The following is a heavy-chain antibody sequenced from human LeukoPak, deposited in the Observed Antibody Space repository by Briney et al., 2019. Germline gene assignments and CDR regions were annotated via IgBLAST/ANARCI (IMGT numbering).Heavy chain of an antibody. V-gene: IGHV3-23*01. CDR3: ARSGVSYYYDSSGYFDY. J-gene: IGHJ4*02. Sequence: GGSLRLSCAASGFTFSSYAMSWVRQAPGKGLEWVSAISGSGGGTYYADSVKGRFTISRDNSKNTLYLQMNSLRAEDTAVYYCARSGVSYYYDSSGYFDYWGQGTLVTVSS. D-gene: IGHD3-22*01. CDR1: GFTFSSYA. CDR2: ISGSGGGT.